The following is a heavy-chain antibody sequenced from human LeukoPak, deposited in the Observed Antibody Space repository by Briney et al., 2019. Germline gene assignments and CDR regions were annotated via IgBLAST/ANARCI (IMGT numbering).Heavy chain of an antibody. CDR1: GYTFTSYD. CDR3: ARGTLPDWTGVVIIGYYYMDV. D-gene: IGHD3-3*01. CDR2: MNPNSGNT. V-gene: IGHV1-8*01. J-gene: IGHJ6*03. Sequence: ASVTVSCKASGYTFTSYDINWVRQATGQGLEWMGWMNPNSGNTGYAQKFQGRVTMTRHTSISTAYMELSSLRSEDTAVYYCARGTLPDWTGVVIIGYYYMDVWGKGTTVTVSS.